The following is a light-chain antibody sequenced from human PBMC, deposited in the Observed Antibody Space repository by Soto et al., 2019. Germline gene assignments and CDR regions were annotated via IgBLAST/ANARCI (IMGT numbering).Light chain of an antibody. CDR2: GNS. J-gene: IGLJ1*01. CDR3: QSYDSSLSGDV. CDR1: SSNIGAGYD. V-gene: IGLV1-40*01. Sequence: QSVLTQPPSVSGAPGQRVTISCTGSSSNIGAGYDVHWYQQLPGTAPKLLIYGNSNRPSGVPDRFSGSKSGTSASLAITGLRAEDEADYYCQSYDSSLSGDVFGTETKLTVL.